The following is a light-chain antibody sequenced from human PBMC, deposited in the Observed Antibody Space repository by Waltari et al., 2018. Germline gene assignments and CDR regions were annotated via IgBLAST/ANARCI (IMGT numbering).Light chain of an antibody. CDR2: ATS. V-gene: IGKV1-39*01. CDR3: QQTYFTVET. Sequence: DIPMTQSPSSLSASVGDRVTITCRASQSISAYLNWYQQKPGKAPNLLIYATSSLQSGVPSRFSRSGSGTDFTLTISSLQPEDFATYFCQQTYFTVETFGPGTKVDIK. J-gene: IGKJ3*01. CDR1: QSISAY.